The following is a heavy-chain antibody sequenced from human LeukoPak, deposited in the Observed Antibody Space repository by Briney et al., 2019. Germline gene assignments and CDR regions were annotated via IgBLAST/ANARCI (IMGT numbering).Heavy chain of an antibody. V-gene: IGHV3-30*03. J-gene: IGHJ4*02. CDR1: GFTFSSYG. D-gene: IGHD3-10*01. CDR2: ISYDGSNK. CDR3: ASGMVRGVIKEAPLDY. Sequence: GGSLRLSCAASGFTFSSYGMHWVRQAPGKGLEWVAVISYDGSNKYYADSVKGRFTISRDNSKNTLYLQMNSLRAEDTAVYYCASGMVRGVIKEAPLDYWGQGTLVTVSS.